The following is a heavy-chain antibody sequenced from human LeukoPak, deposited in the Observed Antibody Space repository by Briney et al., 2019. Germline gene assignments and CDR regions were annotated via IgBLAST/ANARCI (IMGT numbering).Heavy chain of an antibody. J-gene: IGHJ4*02. CDR3: ARTSSSWYMYYFDY. V-gene: IGHV4-4*07. CDR2: IYTSGSP. CDR1: GGSISSYY. Sequence: SETLSLTCTVSGGSISSYYRSWIRQPAGKGLEWIGRIYTSGSPNYNPSLKSRVTMSVDTSKNQFSLKLSSVTAADTAVYYCARTSSSWYMYYFDYWGQGTLVTVSS. D-gene: IGHD6-13*01.